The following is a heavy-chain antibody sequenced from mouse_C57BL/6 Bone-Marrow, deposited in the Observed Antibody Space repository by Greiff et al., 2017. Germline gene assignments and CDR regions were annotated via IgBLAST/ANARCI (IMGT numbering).Heavy chain of an antibody. V-gene: IGHV5-6*02. CDR2: ISSGGSYT. Sequence: DVMLVESGGDLVKPGGSLKLSCAASGFTFSSYGMSWVRQTPDKRLEWVATISSGGSYTYYPDSVKGRFTISRDNAKNTLYLQMGSLKSEDTAMYYCARHGGLDYWGQGTTLTVSS. D-gene: IGHD1-1*02. CDR1: GFTFSSYG. J-gene: IGHJ2*01. CDR3: ARHGGLDY.